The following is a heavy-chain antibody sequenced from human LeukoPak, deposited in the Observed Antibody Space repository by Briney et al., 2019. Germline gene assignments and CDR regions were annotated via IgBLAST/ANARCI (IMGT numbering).Heavy chain of an antibody. J-gene: IGHJ4*02. CDR2: ISYDGSNK. D-gene: IGHD3-10*01. CDR3: AKGLWFGEPLGGY. CDR1: GFTFSSYW. V-gene: IGHV3-30*18. Sequence: PGGSLRLSCAASGFTFSSYWMHWVRQAPGKGLEWVAVISYDGSNKYYADSVKGRFTISRDNSKNTLYLQMNSLRAEDTAVYYCAKGLWFGEPLGGYWGQGTLVTVSS.